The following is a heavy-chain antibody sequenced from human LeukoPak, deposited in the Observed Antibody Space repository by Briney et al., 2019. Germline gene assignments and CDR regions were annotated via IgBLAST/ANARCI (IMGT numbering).Heavy chain of an antibody. Sequence: ASVKVFCKASGYTFTSYGISWVRQAPGQGLEWMGWISAYNGNTNYAQKLQGRVTMTTDTSTSTAYMELRSLRSDDTAVYYCARDPLVVVAATYYYYYGMDVWGQGTTVTVSS. D-gene: IGHD2-15*01. J-gene: IGHJ6*02. V-gene: IGHV1-18*01. CDR3: ARDPLVVVAATYYYYYGMDV. CDR1: GYTFTSYG. CDR2: ISAYNGNT.